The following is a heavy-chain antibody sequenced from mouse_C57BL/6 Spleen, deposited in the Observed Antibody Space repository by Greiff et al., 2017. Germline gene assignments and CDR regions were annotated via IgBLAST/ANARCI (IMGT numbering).Heavy chain of an antibody. CDR3: ARRSYGSSYAMDY. Sequence: QVQLQQSGAELARPGASVKLSCKASGYTFTSYGISWVKQRTGQGLEWIGEIYPRSGNTYYNEKFKGKATLTADKSSSTAYMALRSLTSEDSAVYFCARRSYGSSYAMDYWGQGTSVTVSS. CDR2: IYPRSGNT. D-gene: IGHD1-1*01. CDR1: GYTFTSYG. J-gene: IGHJ4*01. V-gene: IGHV1-81*01.